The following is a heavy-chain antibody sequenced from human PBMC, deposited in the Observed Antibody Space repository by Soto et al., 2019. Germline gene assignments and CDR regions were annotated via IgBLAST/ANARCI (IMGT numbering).Heavy chain of an antibody. D-gene: IGHD5-18*01. CDR2: IYYSGST. CDR1: GGPVSSGSYY. Sequence: QVQLQESGPGLVKPSETLSLTCTVSGGPVSSGSYYWSWIPQPPGKGLEWIGYIYYSGSTNYNPTLKSRVTISVDTSKNQFSLKLSSVTAADTAVYYCARISGYSYGLPPYFDYWGQGTLVTVSS. V-gene: IGHV4-61*01. J-gene: IGHJ4*02. CDR3: ARISGYSYGLPPYFDY.